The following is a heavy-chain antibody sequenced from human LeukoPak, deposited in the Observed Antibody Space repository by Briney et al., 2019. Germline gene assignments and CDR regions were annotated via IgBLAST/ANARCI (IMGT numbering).Heavy chain of an antibody. Sequence: GGSLRLSCAASGFTVSINYMSWVRQAPGKGLEWVSVIYSGGSTYHADSVKGRFTISRDNSKNTVYLQMNSLRAEDTAVYYCARGPDSSNCYDPVDYWGQGTLVTVSS. CDR1: GFTVSINY. CDR2: IYSGGST. D-gene: IGHD6-13*01. J-gene: IGHJ4*02. V-gene: IGHV3-66*01. CDR3: ARGPDSSNCYDPVDY.